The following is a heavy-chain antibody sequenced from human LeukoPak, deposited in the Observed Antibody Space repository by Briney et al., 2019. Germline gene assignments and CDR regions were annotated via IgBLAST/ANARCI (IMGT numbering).Heavy chain of an antibody. CDR3: ARDLVTVTKGFDI. D-gene: IGHD4-17*01. CDR1: ADSFSSHY. V-gene: IGHV4-59*11. CDR2: ISYIGST. Sequence: SETLSLTCAVSADSFSSHYWTWIRQPPGKGLEWIVYISYIGSTNSNPSLKSRVTISIDTSKNPFSLKLSSVTAADTAVYYCARDLVTVTKGFDIWGQGTMVSVSS. J-gene: IGHJ3*02.